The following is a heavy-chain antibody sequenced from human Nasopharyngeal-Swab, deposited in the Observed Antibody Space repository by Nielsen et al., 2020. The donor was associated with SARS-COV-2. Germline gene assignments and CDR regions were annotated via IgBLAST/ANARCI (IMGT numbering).Heavy chain of an antibody. CDR2: IAHDASNE. D-gene: IGHD4-17*01. Sequence: WICQPPGKGLEWVEFIAHDASNEYYGDSVKGRFSISRDSSKNTLYLQMDSLRGEDTAVYYCARDAPAHYGAFYWGRGTLVTVSS. CDR3: ARDAPAHYGAFY. J-gene: IGHJ4*02. V-gene: IGHV3-30*03.